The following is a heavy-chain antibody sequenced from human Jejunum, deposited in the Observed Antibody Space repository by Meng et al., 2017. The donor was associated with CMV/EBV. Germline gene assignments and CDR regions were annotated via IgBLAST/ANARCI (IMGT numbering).Heavy chain of an antibody. CDR1: GCSINDFY. V-gene: IGHV4-59*01. CDR2: TYYSGST. Sequence: NVSGCSINDFYWSWIRQSPGKGLEWIGYTYYSGSTHYNPSLKSRVTISIDTSRKHFSLRLSSVTAADTAVYYCARDTFDRRNGMDVWGQGTSVTVSS. CDR3: ARDTFDRRNGMDV. J-gene: IGHJ6*02. D-gene: IGHD3-10*01.